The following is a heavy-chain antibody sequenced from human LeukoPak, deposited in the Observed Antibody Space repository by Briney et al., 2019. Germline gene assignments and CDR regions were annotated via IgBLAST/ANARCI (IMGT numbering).Heavy chain of an antibody. CDR3: ASGLTTTIFDY. V-gene: IGHV4-59*08. Sequence: SETLSLTCSVSGGSISSHYWSWIRQPPGKGLEWIGYIYYSGSTNHNPALKSRVTISVDTSKNQFSLKLSSATAADTAVYYCASGLTTTIFDYWGQGTLVTVSS. CDR2: IYYSGST. D-gene: IGHD5-12*01. CDR1: GGSISSHY. J-gene: IGHJ4*02.